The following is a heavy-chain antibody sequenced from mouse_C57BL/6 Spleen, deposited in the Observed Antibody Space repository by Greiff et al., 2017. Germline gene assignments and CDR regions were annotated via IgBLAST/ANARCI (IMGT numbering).Heavy chain of an antibody. CDR3: ARPYYYGSSPRYFDV. CDR2: IYPRSGNT. V-gene: IGHV1-81*01. D-gene: IGHD1-1*01. CDR1: GYTFTSYG. J-gene: IGHJ1*03. Sequence: VQLQQSGAELARPGASVKLSCKASGYTFTSYGISWVKQRTGQGLEWIGEIYPRSGNTYYNEKFKGKATLTADKSSSTAYMELRSLTSEDSAVYFCARPYYYGSSPRYFDVWGTGTTVTVSS.